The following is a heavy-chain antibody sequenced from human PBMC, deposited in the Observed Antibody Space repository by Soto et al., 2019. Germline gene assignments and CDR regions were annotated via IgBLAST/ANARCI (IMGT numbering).Heavy chain of an antibody. CDR1: GYTFTTYY. V-gene: IGHV1-46*01. J-gene: IGHJ5*01. CDR3: AKGSALSRSWFLAERVFDP. Sequence: ASVKVSCKASGYTFTTYYIHWVRQAPGQGLEWMGMINPSSGGTNYAQKFQGRVTMTRDTSTSTVYMDLSSLTSDDPAVFYCAKGSALSRSWFLAERVFDPWGQGTLVTVSS. CDR2: INPSSGGT. D-gene: IGHD6-13*01.